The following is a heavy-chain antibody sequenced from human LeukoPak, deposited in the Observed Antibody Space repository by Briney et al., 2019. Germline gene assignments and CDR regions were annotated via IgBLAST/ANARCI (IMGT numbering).Heavy chain of an antibody. D-gene: IGHD4-17*01. CDR1: GGSISSYY. Sequence: SETLSLTCTVSGGSISSYYWSWIRQPPGKGLEWIGYIYDSGSINYNPSLKSRVTISLDTSKNQFSLKLSSVTAADTAVYYCAREMGEAVTTGSGYYYYYGMDVWGQGTTVTVSS. V-gene: IGHV4-59*01. J-gene: IGHJ6*02. CDR2: IYDSGSI. CDR3: AREMGEAVTTGSGYYYYYGMDV.